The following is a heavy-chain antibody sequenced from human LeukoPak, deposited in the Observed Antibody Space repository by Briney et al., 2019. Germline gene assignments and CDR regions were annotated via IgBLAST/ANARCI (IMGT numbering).Heavy chain of an antibody. CDR2: ISSSSSYI. D-gene: IGHD6-13*01. CDR3: ARDHGYSSSPDADYYGMDV. CDR1: GFTFSSYS. V-gene: IGHV3-21*01. J-gene: IGHJ6*02. Sequence: PGGSLRLSCAASGFTFSSYSMNWVRQAPGKGLEWVSSISSSSSYIYYAESVKGRFTISRDNAKNSLYLQMNSLRAEDTAVYYCARDHGYSSSPDADYYGMDVWGQGTTVTVSS.